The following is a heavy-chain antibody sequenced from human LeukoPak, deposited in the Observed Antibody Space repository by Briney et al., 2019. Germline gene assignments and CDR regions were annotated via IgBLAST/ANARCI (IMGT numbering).Heavy chain of an antibody. Sequence: GGSLRLSCAASGFSFKDYNMHWARQAPGKGLEWVAVITYDGSNKYYADSVKGRFTISRDNSKKTLYLQMNSLRPEDTAVYYCAKDFSVYYYDSRVLDYWGQGTLVTVSS. J-gene: IGHJ4*02. CDR3: AKDFSVYYYDSRVLDY. V-gene: IGHV3-30*18. CDR1: GFSFKDYN. CDR2: ITYDGSNK. D-gene: IGHD3-22*01.